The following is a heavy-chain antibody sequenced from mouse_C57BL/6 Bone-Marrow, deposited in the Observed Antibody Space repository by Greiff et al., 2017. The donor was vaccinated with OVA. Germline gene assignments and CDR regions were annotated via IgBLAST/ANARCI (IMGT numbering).Heavy chain of an antibody. CDR3: ARQANWYYYAMDY. Sequence: DVHLLESGGDLVKPGGSLKLSCAASGFTFTSYGMSWVRQTPDQRLEWVGAICSGSGCTYYTDSVKGRSTLSRDNSNNTLYLQLSSLKSEDTAIYYCARQANWYYYAMDYWGQGTSVTVS. CDR2: ICSGSGCT. V-gene: IGHV5-6*01. J-gene: IGHJ4*01. CDR1: GFTFTSYG. D-gene: IGHD1-2*01.